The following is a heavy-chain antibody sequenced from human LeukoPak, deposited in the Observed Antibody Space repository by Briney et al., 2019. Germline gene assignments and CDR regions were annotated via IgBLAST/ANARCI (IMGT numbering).Heavy chain of an antibody. V-gene: IGHV4-59*01. J-gene: IGHJ4*02. CDR3: VRGYCSGATCYHFDY. D-gene: IGHD2-15*01. Sequence: KPSGTLSLTCTVSGASITSYYWNWIRQPPGKGLEWIGYFYYSGSDNYNPSLKSRITISVDTSKNQFSLKLSSVTAADTAVYYCVRGYCSGATCYHFDYWGQGTLVTVSS. CDR1: GASITSYY. CDR2: FYYSGSD.